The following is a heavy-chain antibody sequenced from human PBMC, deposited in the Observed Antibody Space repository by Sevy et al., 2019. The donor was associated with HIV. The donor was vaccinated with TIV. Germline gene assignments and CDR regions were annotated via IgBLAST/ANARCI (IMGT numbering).Heavy chain of an antibody. CDR3: ARGQGGVWGSYRYFDY. CDR2: IIPIFGTA. Sequence: ASVKVSCKASGGTFSSYAISWVRQAPGQGLEWTGGIIPIFGTANDAQKFQGRVTITADESTSTAYMERSSLRSEDTAVYYCARGQGGVWGSYRYFDYWGQGTLVTVSS. CDR1: GGTFSSYA. D-gene: IGHD3-16*02. V-gene: IGHV1-69*13. J-gene: IGHJ4*02.